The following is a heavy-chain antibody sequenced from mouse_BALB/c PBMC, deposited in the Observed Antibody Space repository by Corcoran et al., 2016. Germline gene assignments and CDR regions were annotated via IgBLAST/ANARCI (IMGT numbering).Heavy chain of an antibody. CDR2: INPYYGST. CDR3: AILESLY. CDR1: GYSFTDYI. V-gene: IGHV1-39*01. J-gene: IGHJ3*01. Sequence: EIQLQQTGPELVKPGASVMISCKASGYSFTDYIMLWVKQSHGKSLEWIGNINPYYGSTSYNLKFKGKATLTVDKSSSTAYMQLNSLTSEDSAVYYCAILESLYWGQGTLVTVSA.